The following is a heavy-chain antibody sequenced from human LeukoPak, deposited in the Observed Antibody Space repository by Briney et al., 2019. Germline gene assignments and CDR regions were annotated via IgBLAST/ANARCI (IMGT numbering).Heavy chain of an antibody. CDR1: GYGFTSYW. Sequence: GGSLKISCKGSGYGFTSYWISWVRQMPGKGLEWMGRIDPSDSYTNYSPSFQGHVTISADKSISTAYLQWSSLKASDTAMYYCARPEYGGYPFWGQGTLVTVSS. CDR3: ARPEYGGYPF. V-gene: IGHV5-10-1*01. J-gene: IGHJ4*02. CDR2: IDPSDSYT. D-gene: IGHD5-12*01.